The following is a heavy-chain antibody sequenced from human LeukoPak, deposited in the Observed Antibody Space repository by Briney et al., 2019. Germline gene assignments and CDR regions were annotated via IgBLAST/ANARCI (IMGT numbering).Heavy chain of an antibody. CDR1: GVSISSCNW. D-gene: IGHD5/OR15-5a*01. CDR3: STRDQSRTDVVPPDY. V-gene: IGHV4-4*02. CDR2: ISHCGDT. Sequence: SETLSLTCAVSGVSISSCNWWTWVRQPPGKGLEWIGEISHCGDTKYSPSLRTRVTISIDRSKNHLSLSLNSVTAADTAIYYCSTRDQSRTDVVPPDYWGQGTLVTVSS. J-gene: IGHJ4*02.